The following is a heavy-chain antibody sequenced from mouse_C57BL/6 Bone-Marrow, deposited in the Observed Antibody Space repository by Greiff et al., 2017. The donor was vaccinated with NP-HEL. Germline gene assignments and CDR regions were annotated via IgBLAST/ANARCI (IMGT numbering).Heavy chain of an antibody. D-gene: IGHD1-1*01. CDR1: GYTFTSYW. CDR2: IYPGNSDT. Sequence: VQLQQSGTVLARPGASVKMSCKTSGYTFTSYWMHWVKQRPGQGLEWIGAIYPGNSDTSYNQKFKGKAKLTAVTSASTAYMELSSLTNEDSAVYYCTSYYGSSSYAMDYWGQGTSVTVSS. V-gene: IGHV1-5*01. CDR3: TSYYGSSSYAMDY. J-gene: IGHJ4*01.